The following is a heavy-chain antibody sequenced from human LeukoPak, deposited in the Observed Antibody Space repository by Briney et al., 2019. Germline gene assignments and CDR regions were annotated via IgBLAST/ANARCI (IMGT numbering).Heavy chain of an antibody. V-gene: IGHV1-18*01. D-gene: IGHD2-2*01. CDR3: ARHDCSSTSCYGNFDY. J-gene: IGHJ4*02. Sequence: GASVTASCKASGYTFTSYGISWVRQAPGQGLEWMGWISAYNGNTNYAQKLQGRVTMTTDTSTSTAYMELRSLRSDDTAVYYCARHDCSSTSCYGNFDYWGQGTLVTVSS. CDR2: ISAYNGNT. CDR1: GYTFTSYG.